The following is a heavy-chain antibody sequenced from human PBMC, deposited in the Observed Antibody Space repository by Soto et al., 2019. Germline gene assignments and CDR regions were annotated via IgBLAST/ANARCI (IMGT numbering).Heavy chain of an antibody. J-gene: IGHJ6*02. CDR1: GYSFADYY. CDR2: INPDSGGT. CDR3: ARDQMTPVTINEYYGMDV. D-gene: IGHD4-17*01. Sequence: ASVKVSCNASGYSFADYYMHWVRPAPGQGLEWMGWINPDSGGTNYAQKFQGRVTMTRDSSITTAYMELTGLRSDDTAVYYCARDQMTPVTINEYYGMDVGCQGTTVTVSS. V-gene: IGHV1-2*02.